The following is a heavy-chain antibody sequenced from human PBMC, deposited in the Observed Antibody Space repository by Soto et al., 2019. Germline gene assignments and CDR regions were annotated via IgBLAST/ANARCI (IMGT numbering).Heavy chain of an antibody. J-gene: IGHJ5*02. CDR2: INHSGST. D-gene: IGHD2-2*01. CDR3: ARTIVVVPAAMLEDWFDP. CDR1: GGSFSDYY. V-gene: IGHV4-34*01. Sequence: SQTLSLTCAVYGGSFSDYYWSWIRQPQGKGLEWIGEINHSGSTNYNPSLKSRVTISVDTSKNQFSLKLSSVTAADTAVYYCARTIVVVPAAMLEDWFDPWGQGTLVTVSS.